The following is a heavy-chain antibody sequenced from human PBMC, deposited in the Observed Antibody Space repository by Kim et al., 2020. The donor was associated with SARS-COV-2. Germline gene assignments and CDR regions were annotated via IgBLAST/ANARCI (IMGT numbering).Heavy chain of an antibody. CDR3: AREEVAAAVFGY. J-gene: IGHJ4*02. D-gene: IGHD6-13*01. V-gene: IGHV4-59*01. Sequence: SETLSLTCTVSGGSISSYYWSWIRQPPGKGLEWIGYIYYSGSTNYNPSLKSRVTISVDTSKNQFSLKLSSVTAADTAVYYCAREEVAAAVFGYWGQGTLVTVSS. CDR1: GGSISSYY. CDR2: IYYSGST.